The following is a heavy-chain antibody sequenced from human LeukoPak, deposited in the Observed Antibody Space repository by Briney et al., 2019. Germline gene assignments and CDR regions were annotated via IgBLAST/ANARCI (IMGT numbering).Heavy chain of an antibody. V-gene: IGHV3-30-3*01. Sequence: GGSLRLSCAASGFTYSSYAMHWVRQAPGKGLEWVAVISYDGSNKYYADSVKGRFTISRDNSKNTLYLQMNSLRAEDTAVYYCTTDGGNYDFWSGYSFDYWGQGTLVTVSS. CDR1: GFTYSSYA. J-gene: IGHJ4*02. CDR2: ISYDGSNK. D-gene: IGHD3-3*01. CDR3: TTDGGNYDFWSGYSFDY.